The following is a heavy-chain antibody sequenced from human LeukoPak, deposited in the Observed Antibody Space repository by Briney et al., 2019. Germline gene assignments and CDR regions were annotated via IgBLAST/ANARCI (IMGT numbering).Heavy chain of an antibody. J-gene: IGHJ4*02. CDR2: LNEDGSGA. Sequence: GGSLRLACAASGFTLSRTWMSWIRQAPGKGREWVADLNEDGSGAHYVDSVKGRFTVSRDNAKSSVYLQMNSLRVEDTAVYYCARDPAFGAVDYWGQGTLVTVSS. V-gene: IGHV3-7*01. CDR1: GFTLSRTW. CDR3: ARDPAFGAVDY. D-gene: IGHD3-10*01.